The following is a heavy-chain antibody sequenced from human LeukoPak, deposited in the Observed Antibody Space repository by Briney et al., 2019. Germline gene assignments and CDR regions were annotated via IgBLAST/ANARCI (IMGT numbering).Heavy chain of an antibody. D-gene: IGHD5-18*01. Sequence: PGGSLRLSCAASGFTFSSYAMSWVRQAPGKGLEWVSAISGSGGSTYYADSVKGRFTISRDNSKNTLYLQMNSLRAEDTAVYYCAXDLXRGIQLWLDYWGQGTLVTVSS. CDR1: GFTFSSYA. CDR3: AXDLXRGIQLWLDY. J-gene: IGHJ4*02. V-gene: IGHV3-23*01. CDR2: ISGSGGST.